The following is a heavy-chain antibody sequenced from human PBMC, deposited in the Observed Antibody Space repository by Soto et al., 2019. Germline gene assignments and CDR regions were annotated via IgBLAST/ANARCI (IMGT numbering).Heavy chain of an antibody. Sequence: QVHLVQSGAEVKKPGASVKLSCKASGYTFTTYYMHWVRQAPGQGLGWMGIVKPGGGDTSYAQKFQGRVPMTRDTSTSTLYMELSSLRSEDTAVYYCAREALTGYRDFDYWGQGTLVTVSS. CDR1: GYTFTTYY. CDR3: AREALTGYRDFDY. V-gene: IGHV1-46*01. D-gene: IGHD3-9*01. J-gene: IGHJ4*02. CDR2: VKPGGGDT.